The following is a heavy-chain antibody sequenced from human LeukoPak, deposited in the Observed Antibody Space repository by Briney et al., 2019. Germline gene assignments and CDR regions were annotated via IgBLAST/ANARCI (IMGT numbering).Heavy chain of an antibody. D-gene: IGHD3-9*01. CDR1: GGSFSGYY. J-gene: IGHJ3*02. V-gene: IGHV4-34*01. CDR2: INHSGST. CDR3: ARGVNIHYDILTGYLDAFDI. Sequence: KPSETLSLTCAVYGGSFSGYYWSWIRQPPGKGLEWIGEINHSGSTNYNPSLKSRVTISVDTSKNQFSLKLSSVTAADTAVYYCARGVNIHYDILTGYLDAFDIWGQGTMVTVSS.